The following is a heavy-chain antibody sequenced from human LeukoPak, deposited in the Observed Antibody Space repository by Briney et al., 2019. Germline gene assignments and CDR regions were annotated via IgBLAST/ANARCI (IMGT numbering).Heavy chain of an antibody. CDR2: INPNSGGT. CDR3: ARAEAIDY. J-gene: IGHJ4*02. V-gene: IGHV1-2*02. Sequence: GASVTVSCKASGYTFTGYYMHWVRQAPGQGLEWMGWINPNSGGTKYAQKFQGRVTITRDTSISTAYMELSSLRFDDTAVYYCARAEAIDYWGQGTLVTVSS. D-gene: IGHD5-12*01. CDR1: GYTFTGYY.